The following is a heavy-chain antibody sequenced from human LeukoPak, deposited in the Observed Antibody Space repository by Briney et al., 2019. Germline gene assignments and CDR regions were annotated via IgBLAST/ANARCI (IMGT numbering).Heavy chain of an antibody. J-gene: IGHJ4*02. CDR3: AGNYYDSSGPFS. Sequence: SETLSLTYTVSGGSISSYYWSWIRQPPRKGLEWIGYIYYSGSTNYNPSLKSRVTISVDTSKNQFSLKLRSVTAADTAVYYCAGNYYDSSGPFSWSQGTLVTVSS. V-gene: IGHV4-59*01. CDR1: GGSISSYY. CDR2: IYYSGST. D-gene: IGHD3-22*01.